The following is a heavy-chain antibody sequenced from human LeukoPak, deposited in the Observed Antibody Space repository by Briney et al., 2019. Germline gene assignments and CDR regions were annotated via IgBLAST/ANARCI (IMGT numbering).Heavy chain of an antibody. J-gene: IGHJ1*01. CDR3: AKDYGDYVAEYFQH. V-gene: IGHV3-33*06. CDR2: IWYDGSNK. D-gene: IGHD4-17*01. Sequence: GGSLRLSCAASGFTFSDYYMSWIRQAPGKGLEWVAVIWYDGSNKYYADSVKGRFTISRDNSKNTLYLQMNSLRAEDTAVYYCAKDYGDYVAEYFQHWGQGTLVTVSS. CDR1: GFTFSDYY.